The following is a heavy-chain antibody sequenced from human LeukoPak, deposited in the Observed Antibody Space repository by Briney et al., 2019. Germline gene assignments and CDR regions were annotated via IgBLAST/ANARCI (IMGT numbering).Heavy chain of an antibody. CDR2: IYYSGST. V-gene: IGHV4-59*08. CDR3: AARRGYSSDIYY. J-gene: IGHJ4*02. CDR1: GGSISSYY. Sequence: PSETLSLTCTVSGGSISSYYWSWIRQPPGKGLEWIGYIYYSGSTNYNPSLKSRVTISVDTSKNQFSLKLSSVTAADTAVYYCAARRGYSSDIYYWGQGTLVTVSS. D-gene: IGHD5-18*01.